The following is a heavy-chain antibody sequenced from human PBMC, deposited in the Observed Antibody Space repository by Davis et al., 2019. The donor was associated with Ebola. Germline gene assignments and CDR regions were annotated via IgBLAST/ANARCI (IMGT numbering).Heavy chain of an antibody. J-gene: IGHJ4*02. CDR3: ARRVGAGLGDDY. D-gene: IGHD1-26*01. V-gene: IGHV1-18*01. Sequence: ASVKVSCKASGYTFTSYGISWVRQAPGQGLEWMGWINPNSGGTNYAQKFQGWVTMTTDTSTSTAYMELRSLRSDDTAVYYCARRVGAGLGDDYWGQGTLVTVSS. CDR2: INPNSGGT. CDR1: GYTFTSYG.